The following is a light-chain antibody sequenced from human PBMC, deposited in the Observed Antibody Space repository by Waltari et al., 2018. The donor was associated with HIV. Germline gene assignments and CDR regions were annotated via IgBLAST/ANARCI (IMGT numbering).Light chain of an antibody. CDR2: GAS. J-gene: IGKJ5*01. CDR3: QQYNNWPPST. V-gene: IGKV3-15*01. CDR1: QSVSTD. Sequence: EVVMTQSPATLSVSPGERATLSCRASQSVSTDLAWYQQKPGQAPRLLIHGASTRATCIPARFSGSGSGTEFTLTISSLQSEDFAVYYCQQYNNWPPSTFGQGTRLEIK.